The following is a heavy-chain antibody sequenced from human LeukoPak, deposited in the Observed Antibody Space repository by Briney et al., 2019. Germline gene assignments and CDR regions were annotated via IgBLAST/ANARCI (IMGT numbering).Heavy chain of an antibody. CDR1: GGSFSGHY. CDR2: INHRGST. Sequence: PSETLSLTCAVYGGSFSGHYGGWIRQPPGKGLEWIGEINHRGSTNYHPSLKSRVTISGDTSKNQFSLKLSSVTAADTAVYYCARGLSYYYGSGSYGKFDYWGQGTLVTVSS. V-gene: IGHV4-34*01. J-gene: IGHJ4*02. D-gene: IGHD3-10*01. CDR3: ARGLSYYYGSGSYGKFDY.